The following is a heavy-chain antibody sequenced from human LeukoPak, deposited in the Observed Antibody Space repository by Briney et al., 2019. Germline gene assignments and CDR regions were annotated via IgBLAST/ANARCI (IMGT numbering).Heavy chain of an antibody. CDR3: ARYAYSNYGVDV. CDR2: ISSSGSTI. J-gene: IGHJ6*02. CDR1: GFTFSSYE. D-gene: IGHD4-11*01. V-gene: IGHV3-48*03. Sequence: GGSLRLSCAASGFTFSSYEMNWVRQAPGKGLEWGSYISSSGSTIYYADSVKGRFTISRDNAKNSLYLQMNSLRAEATAVYYCARYAYSNYGVDVWGQGTTVTVSS.